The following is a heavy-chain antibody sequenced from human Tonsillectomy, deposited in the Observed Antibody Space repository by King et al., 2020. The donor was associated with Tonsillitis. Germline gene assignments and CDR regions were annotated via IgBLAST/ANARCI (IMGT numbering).Heavy chain of an antibody. Sequence: VQLVESGGGLVKPGGSLRLSCAASGFTFSNAWMSWVRQAPGKGLEWVGRIKSKTDGGTTDYAAPVKGRFTIPRDDSKNTLYLQMNSLKTEDTAVYYCTTVILLWFGELGMDVWGQGTTVTVSS. J-gene: IGHJ6*02. CDR3: TTVILLWFGELGMDV. V-gene: IGHV3-15*01. CDR1: GFTFSNAW. CDR2: IKSKTDGGTT. D-gene: IGHD3-10*01.